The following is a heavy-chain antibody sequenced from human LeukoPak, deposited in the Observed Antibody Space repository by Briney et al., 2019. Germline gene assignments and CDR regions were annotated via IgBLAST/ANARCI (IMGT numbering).Heavy chain of an antibody. CDR1: GGSISSYY. V-gene: IGHV4-4*07. CDR2: IYTSGST. CDR3: AREYSPWMTEGAAAGAFDI. J-gene: IGHJ3*02. D-gene: IGHD6-13*01. Sequence: SETLSLTCTVSGGSISSYYWSWIRQPAGKGLEWIGRIYTSGSTNYNPSLKSRVTMSVDTSKNQFSLKLSSVTAADTAVYYCAREYSPWMTEGAAAGAFDIWGQGTMVTVSS.